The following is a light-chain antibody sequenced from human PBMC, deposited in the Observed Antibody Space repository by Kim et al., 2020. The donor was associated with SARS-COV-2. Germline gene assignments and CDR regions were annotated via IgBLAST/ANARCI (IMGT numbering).Light chain of an antibody. J-gene: IGKJ1*01. CDR2: WAP. Sequence: DIVMTQSPDSLAVSLGESATINCKSSQSVLYSSNNKNYLAWYQQKPGQPPKLLIYWAPTRESGVPDRFSGSGSGTDFTLTISSLQAEDVAVYYCQQYYSTPRTFGQGTKVDIK. V-gene: IGKV4-1*01. CDR1: QSVLYSSNNKNY. CDR3: QQYYSTPRT.